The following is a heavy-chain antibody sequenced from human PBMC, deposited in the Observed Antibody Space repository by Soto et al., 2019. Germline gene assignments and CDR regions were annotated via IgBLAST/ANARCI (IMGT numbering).Heavy chain of an antibody. CDR3: AMSPYGSSSDWYFDL. Sequence: ASVKVSCKASGYTLTSYYMHWVRQAPGQGLEWMGIINPSGGSTSYAQKFQGRVTMTRDTSTSTVYMELSSLRSEDTAVYYCAMSPYGSSSDWYFDLWGRGTLVTVSS. D-gene: IGHD6-13*01. CDR2: INPSGGST. J-gene: IGHJ2*01. CDR1: GYTLTSYY. V-gene: IGHV1-46*01.